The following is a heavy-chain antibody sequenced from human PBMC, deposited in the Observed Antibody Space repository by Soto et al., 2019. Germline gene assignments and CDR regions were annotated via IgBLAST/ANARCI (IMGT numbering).Heavy chain of an antibody. D-gene: IGHD6-6*01. CDR3: ARGHSSSSRGYYGMDV. V-gene: IGHV1-18*01. Sequence: QVQLVQSGAEVKKPGASVKVSCKASGYTFTSYGISWVRQAPGQGLEWMGWISAYNGNTNYAQKLQGRVTMTTDTSTSTAYMELSSLRSEDTAVYYCARGHSSSSRGYYGMDVWGQGTTVTVSS. J-gene: IGHJ6*02. CDR2: ISAYNGNT. CDR1: GYTFTSYG.